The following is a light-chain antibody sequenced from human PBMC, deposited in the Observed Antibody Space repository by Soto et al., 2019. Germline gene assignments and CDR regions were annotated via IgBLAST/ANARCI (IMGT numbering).Light chain of an antibody. CDR1: QSVNRIY. V-gene: IGKV3-20*01. J-gene: IGKJ1*01. Sequence: EFVLTKSPGTMHLPQGERPTLSSRPSQSVNRIYLAWYQQNPAQAPRLLLYDGSSRATGIPARFSGSGSGTDVTLTISRLEPEDFAVYYCQQYGSSPTFGQGTKVEIK. CDR3: QQYGSSPT. CDR2: DGS.